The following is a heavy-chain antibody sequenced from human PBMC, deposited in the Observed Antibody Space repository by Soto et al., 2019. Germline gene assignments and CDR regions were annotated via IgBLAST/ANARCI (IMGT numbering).Heavy chain of an antibody. CDR3: AKGTTVTDAYYYYRDV. V-gene: IGHV3-23*01. J-gene: IGHJ6*03. D-gene: IGHD4-17*01. CDR2: ITGSGGST. Sequence: EVQLLESGGGLVQPGGSLRLSCAASGFSFSSYAVNWVRQAPGKGLEWVSAITGSGGSTYYADSVKGRFTISRDNSKNTLYRQMNSRRAEDTAVYYCAKGTTVTDAYYYYRDVWGKGTTVTVAS. CDR1: GFSFSSYA.